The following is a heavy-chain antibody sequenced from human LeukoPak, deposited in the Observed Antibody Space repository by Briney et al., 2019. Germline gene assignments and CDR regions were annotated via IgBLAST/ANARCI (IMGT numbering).Heavy chain of an antibody. J-gene: IGHJ4*02. Sequence: SGGSLRLSCAASGFTFSNYWMSWVRQAPGKGLEWVANIEQDGSEKYYVDSVKGRFTISRDNAKNSLYLQMNSLRAEDTAVYYCARKLGYNYGPFDYWGQGTLVTVSS. CDR1: GFTFSNYW. D-gene: IGHD5-18*01. CDR2: IEQDGSEK. CDR3: ARKLGYNYGPFDY. V-gene: IGHV3-7*01.